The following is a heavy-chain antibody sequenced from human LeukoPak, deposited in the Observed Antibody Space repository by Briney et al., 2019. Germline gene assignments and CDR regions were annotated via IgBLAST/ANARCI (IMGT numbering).Heavy chain of an antibody. CDR3: ARDPDSSSSFGYYYYYYMDV. CDR2: ISYDGSNE. J-gene: IGHJ6*03. Sequence: GGSLRLSCAASGFTFRSYAMHWVRRAPGKGLEWVAVISYDGSNEYNADSVKGRFTISRDNSKNTLYLQMNSLRAEDTAVYYCARDPDSSSSFGYYYYYYMDVWGKGTTVTVSS. D-gene: IGHD6-6*01. CDR1: GFTFRSYA. V-gene: IGHV3-30*04.